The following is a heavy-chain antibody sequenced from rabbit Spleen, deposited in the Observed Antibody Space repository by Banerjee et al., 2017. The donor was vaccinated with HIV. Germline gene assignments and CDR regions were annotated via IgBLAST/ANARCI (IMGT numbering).Heavy chain of an antibody. Sequence: QSLEESGGDLVKPGASLTLTCTASGSDINAYSLCWVRQAPGKGLEWVACIDADGDSNTYYASWAKGRFTISKTSSTTVTLQMTSLTAADTATYFCARDTSSSFSSYGMDLWGQGTLVTVS. J-gene: IGHJ6*01. CDR3: ARDTSSSFSSYGMDL. CDR2: IDADGDSNT. D-gene: IGHD1-1*01. V-gene: IGHV1S40*01. CDR1: GSDINAYS.